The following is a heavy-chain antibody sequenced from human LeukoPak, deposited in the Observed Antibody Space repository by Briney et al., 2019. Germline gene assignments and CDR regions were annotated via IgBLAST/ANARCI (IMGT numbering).Heavy chain of an antibody. D-gene: IGHD2-8*01. CDR2: IIPIFGTA. CDR3: ARSGYCTNGVCYGAFDI. V-gene: IGHV1-69*05. J-gene: IGHJ3*02. CDR1: GGTISSYA. Sequence: SVKVSCKASGGTISSYAISWVRQAPGQGLEWMGGIIPIFGTANYAQKFQGRVTITTDESTSTAYMELSSLRSEDTAVYYCARSGYCTNGVCYGAFDIWGQGTMVTVSS.